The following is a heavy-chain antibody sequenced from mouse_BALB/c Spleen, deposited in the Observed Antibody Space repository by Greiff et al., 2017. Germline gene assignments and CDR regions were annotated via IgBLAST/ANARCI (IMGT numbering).Heavy chain of an antibody. Sequence: VQGVESGPGLVAPSQSLSITCTVSGFSLTSYGVHWVRQPPGKGLEWLGVIWAGGSTNYNSALMSRLSISKDNSKSQVFLKMNSLQTDDTAMYYCARDRTGGNYCFDYWGQGTTLTVSS. D-gene: IGHD2-1*01. CDR2: IWAGGST. J-gene: IGHJ2*01. CDR3: ARDRTGGNYCFDY. V-gene: IGHV2-9*02. CDR1: GFSLTSYG.